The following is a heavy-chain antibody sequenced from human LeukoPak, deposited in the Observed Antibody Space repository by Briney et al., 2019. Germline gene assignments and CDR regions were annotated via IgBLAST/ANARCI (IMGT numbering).Heavy chain of an antibody. D-gene: IGHD3-3*01. CDR2: FLYSGSP. V-gene: IGHV4-30-4*01. J-gene: IGHJ4*02. Sequence: PSETLSLTCAVSGDSISSSNWWSWVRQPPGKGLEWIGSFLYSGSPYYNPSLESRITISVDTSKNQFSLNLTSVTAADTAVYYCARGLEWLLLNRYFDSWGQGTLVTVSS. CDR3: ARGLEWLLLNRYFDS. CDR1: GDSISSSNW.